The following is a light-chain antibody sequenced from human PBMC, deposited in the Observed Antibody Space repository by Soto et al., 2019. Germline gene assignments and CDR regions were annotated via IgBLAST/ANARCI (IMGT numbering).Light chain of an antibody. CDR3: QQYDDRPYT. CDR1: QDIKNF. CDR2: DGS. Sequence: DIQLTQSPSSLSASVGDRVTITCQASQDIKNFLNWYQQKPGKAPKLLIYDGSSLETGVPSRFSGSGSVTDFTFAISSLQPEDIATYYCQQYDDRPYTFGQGTKLEI. J-gene: IGKJ2*01. V-gene: IGKV1-33*01.